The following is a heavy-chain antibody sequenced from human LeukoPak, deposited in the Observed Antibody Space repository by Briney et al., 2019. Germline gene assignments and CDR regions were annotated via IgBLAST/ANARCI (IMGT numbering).Heavy chain of an antibody. CDR1: GYTFTSYD. CDR2: MNPNSGNT. J-gene: IGHJ6*02. Sequence: VASVKVSCKASGYTFTSYDINWVRQATGQGLEWMGWMNPNSGNTGYAQKFQGRVTMTRNTSISTAYMELSSLRSEDTAVYYCARGDWGSYFSNLGYYYYGMDVWGQGTTVTVSS. V-gene: IGHV1-8*01. D-gene: IGHD1-26*01. CDR3: ARGDWGSYFSNLGYYYYGMDV.